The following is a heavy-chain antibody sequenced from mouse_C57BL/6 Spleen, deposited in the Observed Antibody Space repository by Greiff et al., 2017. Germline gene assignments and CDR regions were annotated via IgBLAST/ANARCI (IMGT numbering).Heavy chain of an antibody. D-gene: IGHD2-3*01. CDR1: GYTFTDYE. J-gene: IGHJ2*01. V-gene: IGHV1-15*01. CDR3: TRVYDGYSGY. CDR2: IDPETGGT. Sequence: QVQLQQSGAELVRPGASVTLSCKASGYTFTDYEMHWVKQTPVHGLEWIGAIDPETGGTAYNQKFKGKAILTADKSSSTAYMELRSLTSEDSAVYYCTRVYDGYSGYWGQGTTLTVSS.